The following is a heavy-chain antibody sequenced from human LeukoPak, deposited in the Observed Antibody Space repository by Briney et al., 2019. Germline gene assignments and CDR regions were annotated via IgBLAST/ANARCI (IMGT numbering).Heavy chain of an antibody. J-gene: IGHJ3*02. CDR3: AIHYYYDSSGYFGAFDI. CDR2: IYPGDSDT. V-gene: IGHV5-51*01. D-gene: IGHD3-22*01. Sequence: GESLKISCKGSGYSFTSYWIGWVRQMPGKGLEWMGIIYPGDSDTRYGPSFQGQVTISADKSISTAYLQWSSLKASDTAMYYCAIHYYYDSSGYFGAFDIWGQGTMVTVSS. CDR1: GYSFTSYW.